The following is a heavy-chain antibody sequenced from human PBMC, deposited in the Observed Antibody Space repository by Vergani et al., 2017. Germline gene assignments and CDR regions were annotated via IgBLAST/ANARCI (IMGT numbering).Heavy chain of an antibody. D-gene: IGHD2-2*01. CDR3: ALHHESDCSSTSCYIYYYYYGMDV. CDR2: INTNTGNP. V-gene: IGHV7-4-1*02. Sequence: QVQLVQSGAEVKKPGASVKVSCKASGYTFTSYAMNWVRQAPGQGLEWMGWINTNTGNPTYAQGFTGRFVFSLDTSVSTAYLQISSLKAEDTAVYYCALHHESDCSSTSCYIYYYYYGMDVWGQGTTVTVSS. CDR1: GYTFTSYA. J-gene: IGHJ6*02.